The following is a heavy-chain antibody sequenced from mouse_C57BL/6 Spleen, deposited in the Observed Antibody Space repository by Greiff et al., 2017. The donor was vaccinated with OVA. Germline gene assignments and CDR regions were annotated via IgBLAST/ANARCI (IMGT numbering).Heavy chain of an antibody. CDR2: IHPNSGST. J-gene: IGHJ2*01. D-gene: IGHD2-4*01. V-gene: IGHV1-64*01. CDR3: AREDYDYDGGYFDY. CDR1: GYTFTSYW. Sequence: QVQLQQPGAELVKPGASVKLSCKASGYTFTSYWMHWVKQRPGQGLEWIGMIHPNSGSTNYNEKFKSKATLTVDKSSSTAYMQLSRLTSEDSAVYYGAREDYDYDGGYFDYWGQGTTLTVSS.